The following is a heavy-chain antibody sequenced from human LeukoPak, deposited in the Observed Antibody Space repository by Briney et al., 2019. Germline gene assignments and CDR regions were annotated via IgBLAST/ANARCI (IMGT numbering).Heavy chain of an antibody. J-gene: IGHJ4*02. V-gene: IGHV3-15*01. Sequence: GGSLRLSCAASGFTFSNAWMSWVRQAPGKGLEWVGRIKSKTDGGTTDYAAPVKGRFTISRDDSKNTLYLQMNSLKTEDTAVYYCTTGPFAEVVPAAMVSGYFDYWGQGTLVTVSS. D-gene: IGHD2-2*01. CDR1: GFTFSNAW. CDR3: TTGPFAEVVPAAMVSGYFDY. CDR2: IKSKTDGGTT.